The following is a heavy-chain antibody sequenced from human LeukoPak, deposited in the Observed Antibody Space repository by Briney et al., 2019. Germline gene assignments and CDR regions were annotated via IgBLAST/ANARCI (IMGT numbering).Heavy chain of an antibody. Sequence: PSETLSLTCAVYGGSLSGYYWTWIRQTPGKGLEWIGEINYSGNTNYNPSLKSRVTISVDTSKNQFSLKLSSVTAADTAVYYCARLVDYVWGSYRSMDYWGQGTLVTVSS. CDR1: GGSLSGYY. CDR3: ARLVDYVWGSYRSMDY. D-gene: IGHD3-16*02. CDR2: INYSGNT. V-gene: IGHV4-34*01. J-gene: IGHJ4*02.